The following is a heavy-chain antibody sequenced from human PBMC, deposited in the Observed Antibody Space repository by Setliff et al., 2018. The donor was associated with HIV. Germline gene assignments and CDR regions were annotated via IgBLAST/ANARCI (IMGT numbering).Heavy chain of an antibody. CDR1: SGPLSAYY. Sequence: SETLSLTCGAYSGPLSAYYWAWIRQPPGKGLEWIGEINHSGSTNYNPSLKSRVTIPVDASKNQFSLNLTSVSAADTAVYYCATVARRLEPASLVHRYMDVWGTGTAVTVSS. J-gene: IGHJ6*03. V-gene: IGHV4-34*01. D-gene: IGHD1-1*01. CDR2: INHSGST. CDR3: ATVARRLEPASLVHRYMDV.